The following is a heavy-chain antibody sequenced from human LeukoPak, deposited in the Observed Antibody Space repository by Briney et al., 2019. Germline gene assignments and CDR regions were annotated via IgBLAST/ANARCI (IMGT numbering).Heavy chain of an antibody. CDR1: GFTFSSYG. Sequence: GRSLRLSCAASGFTFSSYGMHWVRQAPGKGLEWMGGFDPEDGETIYAQKFQGRVTMTEDTSTDTAYMELSSLRSEDTAVYYCASCISSSSCEYFQHWGQDTLVTVSS. J-gene: IGHJ1*01. D-gene: IGHD6-6*01. CDR2: FDPEDGET. V-gene: IGHV1-24*01. CDR3: ASCISSSSCEYFQH.